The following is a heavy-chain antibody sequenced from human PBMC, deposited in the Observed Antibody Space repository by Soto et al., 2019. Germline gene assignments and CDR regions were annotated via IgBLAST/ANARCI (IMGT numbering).Heavy chain of an antibody. J-gene: IGHJ4*02. CDR2: ISSTTNYI. V-gene: IGHV3-21*06. CDR1: GFTFTRYS. Sequence: GGSLGLSCAASGFTFTRYSMNWVRQAPGKGLEWVSSISSTTNYIYYGDSMKGRFTISRDNAKNSLYLEMNSLRAEDTAVYYCARESEDLTSNFDYWGQGTLVTVSS. CDR3: ARESEDLTSNFDY.